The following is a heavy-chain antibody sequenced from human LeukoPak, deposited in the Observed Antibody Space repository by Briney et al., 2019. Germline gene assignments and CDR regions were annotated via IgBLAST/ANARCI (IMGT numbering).Heavy chain of an antibody. V-gene: IGHV3-30-3*01. J-gene: IGHJ4*02. Sequence: PGTSQRLSCAASGFTFSTYSIHWVRQAPGKGLEWVAAISYDGSSILYADSVRGRFTISRDNSKDTLYLQMTSLRVEDTAAYYCARRAGDFKTLLPCDYWGQGTLVTVSS. D-gene: IGHD2-21*02. CDR1: GFTFSTYS. CDR3: ARRAGDFKTLLPCDY. CDR2: ISYDGSSI.